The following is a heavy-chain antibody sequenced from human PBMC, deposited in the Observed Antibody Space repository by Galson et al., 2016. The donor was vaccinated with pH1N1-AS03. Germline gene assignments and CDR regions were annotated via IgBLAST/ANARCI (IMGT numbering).Heavy chain of an antibody. V-gene: IGHV3-9*01. Sequence: LRLSCATSGFTFDNHAMYWVRQAPGKGLEWVSGLSWNGGTPAYADSVRGRFIISRDNVQKSLHLHMNGLKTDDTAVYYGAKGRSLSVTGATDSFYFCGQGTTVNVSS. CDR2: LSWNGGTP. D-gene: IGHD1-1*01. CDR3: AKGRSLSVTGATDSFYF. J-gene: IGHJ3*01. CDR1: GFTFDNHA.